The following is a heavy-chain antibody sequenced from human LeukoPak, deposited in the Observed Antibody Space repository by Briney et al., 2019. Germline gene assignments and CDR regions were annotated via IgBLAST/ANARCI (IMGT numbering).Heavy chain of an antibody. Sequence: GGSLRLSCAASGFTFSSYGMHWVRQAPGKGLEWVAIISYDGSNKYYADSVKGRFTISRDNAKNSLYLQMNSLRAEDTALYYCARGVYYRSGSYPYWFDYWGQGTLVTVSS. CDR1: GFTFSSYG. CDR2: ISYDGSNK. V-gene: IGHV3-30*03. J-gene: IGHJ4*02. CDR3: ARGVYYRSGSYPYWFDY. D-gene: IGHD3-10*01.